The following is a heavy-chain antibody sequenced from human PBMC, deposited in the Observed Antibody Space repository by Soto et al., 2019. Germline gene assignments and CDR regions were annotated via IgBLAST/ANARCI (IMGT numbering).Heavy chain of an antibody. CDR2: IYYSGST. J-gene: IGHJ5*02. Sequence: SETLSLTCTVSGGYISSSSYYWGWIRQPPGKGLEWIGSIYYSGSTYYNPSLKSRVTISVDTSKNQFSLKLSSVTVADTAVYYCARGRRSSPLGITGTTGWFDPWGQGTLVTVSS. D-gene: IGHD1-7*01. CDR3: ARGRRSSPLGITGTTGWFDP. V-gene: IGHV4-39*01. CDR1: GGYISSSSYY.